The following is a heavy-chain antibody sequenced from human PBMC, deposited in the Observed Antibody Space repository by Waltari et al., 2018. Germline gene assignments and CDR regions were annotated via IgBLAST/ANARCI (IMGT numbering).Heavy chain of an antibody. CDR3: AGLEVGGSAALYYFDY. J-gene: IGHJ4*02. CDR2: IYYSGST. Sequence: QVQLQESGPGLVKPSETLSLTCTVSGGSISSYYWRWIRQPPGKGLEWIGYIYYSGSTNYNPSLKSRVTISVDTSKNQCSLKLSSVTAADTAVYYCAGLEVGGSAALYYFDYWGQGTLVTVSS. V-gene: IGHV4-59*01. D-gene: IGHD2-2*01. CDR1: GGSISSYY.